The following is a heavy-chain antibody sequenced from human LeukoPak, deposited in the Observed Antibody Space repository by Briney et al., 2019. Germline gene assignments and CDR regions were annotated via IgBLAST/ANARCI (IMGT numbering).Heavy chain of an antibody. CDR2: IYTSGST. CDR1: GGSISSGSYY. J-gene: IGHJ6*03. CDR3: ARTTEGGYTYGYFYYYYMDV. Sequence: PSQTLSLTCTVSGGSISSGSYYWSWIRQPAGKGLEWIGRIYTSGSTNYNPSLKSRVTISVDTSKNQFSLKLSSVTAADTAVYYCARTTEGGYTYGYFYYYYMDVWGKGTTVTISS. V-gene: IGHV4-61*02. D-gene: IGHD5-18*01.